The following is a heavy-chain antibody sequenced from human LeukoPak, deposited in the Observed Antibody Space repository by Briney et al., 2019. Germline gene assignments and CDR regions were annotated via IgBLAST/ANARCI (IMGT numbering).Heavy chain of an antibody. CDR1: GFTFSSYE. CDR3: ARDHYDSSGYYLDY. J-gene: IGHJ4*02. V-gene: IGHV3-48*03. D-gene: IGHD3-22*01. CDR2: ISSSGSTI. Sequence: PGGSLRLSYAASGFTFSSYEMNWVRQAPGKGLEWVSYISSSGSTIYYADSVKGRFTISRDNAKNSLYLQMNSLRAEDTAVYYCARDHYDSSGYYLDYWGQGTLVTVSS.